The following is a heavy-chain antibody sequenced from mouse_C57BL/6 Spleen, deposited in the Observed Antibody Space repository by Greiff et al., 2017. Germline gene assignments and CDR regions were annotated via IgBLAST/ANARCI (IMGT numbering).Heavy chain of an antibody. CDR1: GYTFTDYY. Sequence: EVQLQQSGPVLVKPGASVKMSCKASGYTFTDYYMNWVKQSHGKSLEWIGVINPYNGGTSYNQKFKGKATLTVDKSSSTAYMELNSLTSEDSAVYYCARGDYGDDYWGQGTTLTVSS. CDR3: ARGDYGDDY. D-gene: IGHD2-4*01. CDR2: INPYNGGT. J-gene: IGHJ2*01. V-gene: IGHV1-19*01.